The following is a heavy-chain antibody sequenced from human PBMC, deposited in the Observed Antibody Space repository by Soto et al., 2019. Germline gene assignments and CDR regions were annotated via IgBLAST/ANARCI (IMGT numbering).Heavy chain of an antibody. CDR3: ARDHHRYSGYDYVDY. Sequence: QVQLVESGGGLVKPGGSLRLSCVASGFTFSDYYMSWIRQAPGEGLEWVSYISSSSSYTNYADSVKGRFTISRENAKNSLYLQMNSLRAEDTAVYYCARDHHRYSGYDYVDYRGQGTLVTVSS. CDR2: ISSSSSYT. CDR1: GFTFSDYY. V-gene: IGHV3-11*05. D-gene: IGHD5-12*01. J-gene: IGHJ4*02.